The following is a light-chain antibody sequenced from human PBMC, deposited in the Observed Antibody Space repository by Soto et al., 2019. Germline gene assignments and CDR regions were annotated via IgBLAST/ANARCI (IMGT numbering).Light chain of an antibody. J-gene: IGLJ1*01. Sequence: QSVLTQPPSVSGAPGQRITISCTGSSSNIGAGYPVHWYQQLPGTAPKLLIFGNTIRPSGVPDRFSGSGSGLAITGLQAEDEDDYFSQSYDSSLSGYVSGTATKVTVL. V-gene: IGLV1-40*01. CDR3: QSYDSSLSGYV. CDR2: GNT. CDR1: SSNIGAGYP.